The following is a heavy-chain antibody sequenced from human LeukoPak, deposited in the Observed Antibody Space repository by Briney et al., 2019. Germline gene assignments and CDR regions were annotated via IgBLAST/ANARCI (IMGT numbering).Heavy chain of an antibody. CDR1: GFTFSSYV. Sequence: PGGSLRLSCAASGFTFSSYVMSWVRQAPGKGLEWVSAISGGGSRTYYADSVKGRFTISRDNSKNTLYLQMNSLRAEDTAVYYCATSEYKDSGSYSVWGQGTLVTVSS. D-gene: IGHD3-10*01. J-gene: IGHJ4*02. V-gene: IGHV3-23*01. CDR3: ATSEYKDSGSYSV. CDR2: ISGGGSRT.